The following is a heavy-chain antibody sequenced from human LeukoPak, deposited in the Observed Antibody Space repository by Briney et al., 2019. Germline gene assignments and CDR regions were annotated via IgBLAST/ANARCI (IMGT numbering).Heavy chain of an antibody. J-gene: IGHJ4*02. D-gene: IGHD6-13*01. CDR3: ARRIAAAAAPYYFDY. CDR1: GFTLGDHA. CDR2: INSDGSST. V-gene: IGHV3-74*01. Sequence: GGSLRLSCTASGFTLGDHAMSWFRQAPGKGLLWVSRINSDGSSTSYADSVKGRFTISRDNAKNTLYLQMNSLRAEDTAVYYCARRIAAAAAPYYFDYWGQGTLVTVSS.